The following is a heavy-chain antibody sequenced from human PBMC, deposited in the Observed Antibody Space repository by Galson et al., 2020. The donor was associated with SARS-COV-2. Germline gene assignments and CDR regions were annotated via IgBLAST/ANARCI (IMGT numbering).Heavy chain of an antibody. V-gene: IGHV4-59*01. J-gene: IGHJ3*02. CDR2: IYYSGSN. CDR3: ARTLGYYDSSGYFDAFDI. D-gene: IGHD3-22*01. CDR1: GGSISSYY. Sequence: SETLSLTCTVSGGSISSYYWSWIRQPPGKGLEWIGSIYYSGSNNYNPSLKSRVTISVDTSKNQFSLKLSSVTAADTAVYYCARTLGYYDSSGYFDAFDIWGQGTMVTVSS.